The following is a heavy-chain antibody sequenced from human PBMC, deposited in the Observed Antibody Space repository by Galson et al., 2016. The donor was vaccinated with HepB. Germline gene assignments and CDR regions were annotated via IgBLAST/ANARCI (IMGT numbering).Heavy chain of an antibody. CDR1: GGSISSSSYY. CDR3: ARGRTPDFWSALNWFDP. CDR2: IYYSGTT. V-gene: IGHV4-39*07. D-gene: IGHD3-3*01. Sequence: SETLSLTCTVSGGSISSSSYYWGWIRQPPGKGLEWIGSIYYSGTTNYNPSLKSRVTISVDSSRNLFSLKLSSVTAADTAVYYCARGRTPDFWSALNWFDPWGQGTLVTVSS. J-gene: IGHJ5*02.